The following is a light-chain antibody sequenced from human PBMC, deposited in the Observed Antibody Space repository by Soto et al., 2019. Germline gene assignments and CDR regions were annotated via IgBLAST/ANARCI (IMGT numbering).Light chain of an antibody. CDR1: QSVSSN. V-gene: IGKV3-15*01. J-gene: IGKJ2*01. Sequence: EIVMTQSPATLSVSPGERATLSCTASQSVSSNLAWYQQKPGQAPRLLIYGASTRATGIPARFSGSGCGTEFTLTISSLQSEDFAVYYCQQYNNWPPEYTFGQGTKLEIK. CDR3: QQYNNWPPEYT. CDR2: GAS.